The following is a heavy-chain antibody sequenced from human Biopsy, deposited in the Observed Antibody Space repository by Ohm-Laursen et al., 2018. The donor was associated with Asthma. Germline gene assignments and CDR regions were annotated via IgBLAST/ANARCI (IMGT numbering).Heavy chain of an antibody. CDR3: AKALGGGDGFDV. CDR1: GFTFGDYW. V-gene: IGHV3-7*01. J-gene: IGHJ3*01. CDR2: IKHDGTEK. Sequence: SLRLSCAAPGFTFGDYWMSWVRQVPGKGLEWVANIKHDGTEKNHVDSLKGRFTISRDNAKNSLYLQMNSLRAEDTAVYYCAKALGGGDGFDVWGLGTTVTVSS.